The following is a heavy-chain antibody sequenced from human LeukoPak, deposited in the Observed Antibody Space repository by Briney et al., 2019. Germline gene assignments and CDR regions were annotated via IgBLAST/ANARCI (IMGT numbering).Heavy chain of an antibody. D-gene: IGHD3-10*01. V-gene: IGHV1-69*05. Sequence: ASVKVSCKASGYTFTSYGISWVRQAPGQGLEWMGGIIPIFGTANYAQKFQGRVTITTDESTSTAYMELSSLRSEDTAVYYCARGGWRIWFGELFPWGQGTLVTVSS. CDR2: IIPIFGTA. CDR3: ARGGWRIWFGELFP. J-gene: IGHJ5*02. CDR1: GYTFTSYG.